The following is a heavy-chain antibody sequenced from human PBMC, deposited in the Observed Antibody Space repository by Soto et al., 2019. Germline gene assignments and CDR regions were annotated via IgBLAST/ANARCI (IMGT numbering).Heavy chain of an antibody. CDR1: GGTFSSYT. V-gene: IGHV1-69*02. D-gene: IGHD3-9*01. J-gene: IGHJ6*02. Sequence: QVQLVQSGAEVKKPGSSVKVSCKASGGTFSSYTISWVRQAPGQGLEWMGRINPILGIANYAQKFQGRVTITADKSTSTAYMELSSLRSEDTAVYYCARATDYDILTGYPYYYYGMDVWGQGTTVTVSS. CDR3: ARATDYDILTGYPYYYYGMDV. CDR2: INPILGIA.